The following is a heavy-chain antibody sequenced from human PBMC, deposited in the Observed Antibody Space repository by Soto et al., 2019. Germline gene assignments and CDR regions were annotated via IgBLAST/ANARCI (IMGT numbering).Heavy chain of an antibody. D-gene: IGHD1-26*01. CDR1: GYTFISYG. J-gene: IGHJ6*02. V-gene: IGHV1-18*01. CDR2: IIAYNGDT. Sequence: QVQLVQSGPEVKKPGASVKVSCKASGYTFISYGFSWVRQAPGQGLEWMGWIIAYNGDTNYPQKFQARVIMTPDTSTSTAYLDLSSLRSDDTAVYYCARSSGTYPPSRYYFGLDVWGQGTTVTVSS. CDR3: ARSSGTYPPSRYYFGLDV.